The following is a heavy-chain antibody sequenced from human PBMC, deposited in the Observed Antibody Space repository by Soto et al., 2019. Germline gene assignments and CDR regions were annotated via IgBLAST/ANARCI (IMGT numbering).Heavy chain of an antibody. D-gene: IGHD2-15*01. J-gene: IGHJ3*02. Sequence: GGSLRLSCAASGFTFSSYAMSWVRQAPGKGLEWVSAISGSGGSTYYADSVKGRFTISRDNSKNTLYLQMNSLRAEDTAVYYCAKGYCSGGSCRPDAFDIWGQGTMVTVSS. CDR3: AKGYCSGGSCRPDAFDI. CDR2: ISGSGGST. CDR1: GFTFSSYA. V-gene: IGHV3-23*01.